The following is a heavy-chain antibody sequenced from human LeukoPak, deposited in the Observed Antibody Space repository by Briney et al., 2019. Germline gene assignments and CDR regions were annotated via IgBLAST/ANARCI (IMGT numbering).Heavy chain of an antibody. Sequence: GGSLRLSCAAAGFTFSSYSMNWVRQAPGKGLEWVSSISSSSYIYYADSVKGRFTISRDNAKNSLYLQMNSLRAEDTAVYYCAQRYSHILTYYGMDVWGQGTTVTVSS. CDR2: ISSSSYI. D-gene: IGHD3-9*01. J-gene: IGHJ6*02. V-gene: IGHV3-21*01. CDR3: AQRYSHILTYYGMDV. CDR1: GFTFSSYS.